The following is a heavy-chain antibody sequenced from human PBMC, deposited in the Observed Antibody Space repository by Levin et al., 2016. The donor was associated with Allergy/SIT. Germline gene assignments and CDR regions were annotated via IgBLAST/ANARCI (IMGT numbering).Heavy chain of an antibody. CDR1: GFTFSSYA. Sequence: GESLKISCAASGFTFSSYAMSWVRQAPGKGLEWVSAISGSGGSTYYADSVKGRFTISRDNSKNTLYLQMNSLRAEDTAVYYCAKAGRITMIVVVIWLDYWGQGTLVTVSS. V-gene: IGHV3-23*01. CDR3: AKAGRITMIVVVIWLDY. CDR2: ISGSGGST. J-gene: IGHJ4*02. D-gene: IGHD3-22*01.